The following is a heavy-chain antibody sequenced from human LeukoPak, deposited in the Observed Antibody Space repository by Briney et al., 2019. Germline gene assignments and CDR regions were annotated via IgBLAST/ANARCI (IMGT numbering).Heavy chain of an antibody. V-gene: IGHV3-23*01. CDR3: AKGDDFWSGYLDY. J-gene: IGHJ4*02. CDR1: GFTFSGYA. Sequence: QPGGSLRLSCAASGFTFSGYAMSWVRQAPGKGLEWVSAISGSGGSTYYADSVKGRFTISRDNSKNTLYLQMNSLRAEDTAVYYCAKGDDFWSGYLDYWGQGTLVTVSS. CDR2: ISGSGGST. D-gene: IGHD3-3*01.